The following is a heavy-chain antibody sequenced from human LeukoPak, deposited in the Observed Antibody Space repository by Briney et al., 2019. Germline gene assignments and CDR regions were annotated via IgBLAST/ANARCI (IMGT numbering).Heavy chain of an antibody. V-gene: IGHV3-7*01. J-gene: IGHJ4*02. Sequence: GGSLRLSCAASGITFSNYWMTWVRRPPGKGLEWVANIKEDESDKNYVDSVKGRFTISRDNAKNSLYLQMNSLRAEDTAVYYCGRIYDRYFDYWGQGTLVSVSS. CDR1: GITFSNYW. CDR2: IKEDESDK. D-gene: IGHD3-22*01. CDR3: GRIYDRYFDY.